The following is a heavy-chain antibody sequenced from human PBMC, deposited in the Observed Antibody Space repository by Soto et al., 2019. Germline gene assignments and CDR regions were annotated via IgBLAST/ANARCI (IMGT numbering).Heavy chain of an antibody. V-gene: IGHV6-1*01. CDR2: TYYRSKWYN. J-gene: IGHJ6*02. CDR1: GDSVSSNSAA. CDR3: ARERAIAALLGGYYYGMDV. D-gene: IGHD6-13*01. Sequence: PSQTLSLTCDISGDSVSSNSAAWNWIRQSPSRGLEWLGRTYYRSKWYNEYAVSVKSRITINPDTSKNQFSLQLNSVTPEDTAVYYCARERAIAALLGGYYYGMDVWGQGTTVTVSS.